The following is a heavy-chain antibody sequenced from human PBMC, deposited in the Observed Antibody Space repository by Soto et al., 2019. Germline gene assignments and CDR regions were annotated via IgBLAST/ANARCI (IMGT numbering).Heavy chain of an antibody. CDR1: GGSISSGAYY. Sequence: QVQLQESGPGLVKPSQTLSLTCTVSGGSISSGAYYWSWIRQHPGKGLEWIGYIYYSGSTYYNPSLKSRVTISVDTSKNQFSLKLSSVTAADTAVYYCARDRDTMVRGVIMGWFDPWGQGTLVTVSS. CDR2: IYYSGST. J-gene: IGHJ5*02. CDR3: ARDRDTMVRGVIMGWFDP. V-gene: IGHV4-31*03. D-gene: IGHD3-10*01.